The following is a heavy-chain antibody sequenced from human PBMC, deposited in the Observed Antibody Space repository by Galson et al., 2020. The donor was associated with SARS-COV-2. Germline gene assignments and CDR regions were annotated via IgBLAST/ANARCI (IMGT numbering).Heavy chain of an antibody. CDR1: GFTVSSNY. D-gene: IGHD2-21*02. J-gene: IGHJ3*02. V-gene: IGHV3-53*01. CDR2: IYSGGST. Sequence: GGSLRLSCAASGFTVSSNYMSWVRQAPGKGLEWVSVIYSGGSTYYADSVKGRFTISRDNSKNTLYLQMNSLRAEDTAVYYCASYCGGDCYGPADAFDIWGQGTMVTVSS. CDR3: ASYCGGDCYGPADAFDI.